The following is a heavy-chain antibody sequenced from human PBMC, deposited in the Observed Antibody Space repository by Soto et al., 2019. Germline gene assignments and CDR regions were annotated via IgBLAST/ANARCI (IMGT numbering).Heavy chain of an antibody. CDR2: IYYSGST. Sequence: SETLSLTCTVSGGSISSSSYYWGWIRQPPGKGLEWIGSIYYSGSTYYNPSLKSRVTISVDTSKNQFSLKLSSVTAADTAVYYCASWSLVIIPYGMDVCGQGTTVTVYS. D-gene: IGHD3-9*01. J-gene: IGHJ6*02. CDR1: GGSISSSSYY. V-gene: IGHV4-39*01. CDR3: ASWSLVIIPYGMDV.